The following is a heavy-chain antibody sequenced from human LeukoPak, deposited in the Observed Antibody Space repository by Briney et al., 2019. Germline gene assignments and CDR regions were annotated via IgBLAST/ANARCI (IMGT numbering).Heavy chain of an antibody. J-gene: IGHJ4*02. CDR2: IYYSGST. CDR3: ARDLGYCSSTSCYLDY. D-gene: IGHD2-2*01. V-gene: IGHV4-39*07. CDR1: GGSISSSSYY. Sequence: SETLSLTCTVSGGSISSSSYYWGGIAQPPGKGLEGIGSIYYSGSTYYNPSLKSRVTISVDTSKNQFSLKLSSVTAADTAVYYCARDLGYCSSTSCYLDYWGQGTLVTVSS.